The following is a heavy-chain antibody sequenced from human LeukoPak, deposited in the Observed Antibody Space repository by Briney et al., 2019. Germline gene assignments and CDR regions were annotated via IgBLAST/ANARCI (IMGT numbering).Heavy chain of an antibody. D-gene: IGHD6-13*01. CDR3: AKAYRGIAAAGMAPADY. V-gene: IGHV3-23*01. Sequence: GGSLRLSCAASGFTFSSYAMSWVRQAPGKGLEWVSAISGSGGSTYYADSVKGRFTISRDNSKNTLYLQMNSLRAEDTAVYYCAKAYRGIAAAGMAPADYWGQGTLVTVSS. CDR2: ISGSGGST. CDR1: GFTFSSYA. J-gene: IGHJ4*02.